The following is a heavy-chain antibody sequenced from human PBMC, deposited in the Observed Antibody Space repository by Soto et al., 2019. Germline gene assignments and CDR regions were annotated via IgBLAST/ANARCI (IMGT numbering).Heavy chain of an antibody. V-gene: IGHV1-69*13. Sequence: ASVKVSCKASGGTFSSYAISWVRQASGQGLEWMGGIIPIFGTANYAQKFQGRVTITADESTSTAYMELSSLRSEDTAVYYCARGYSSGFGAFDIWGQGTMVTVS. CDR1: GGTFSSYA. J-gene: IGHJ3*02. CDR3: ARGYSSGFGAFDI. D-gene: IGHD6-19*01. CDR2: IIPIFGTA.